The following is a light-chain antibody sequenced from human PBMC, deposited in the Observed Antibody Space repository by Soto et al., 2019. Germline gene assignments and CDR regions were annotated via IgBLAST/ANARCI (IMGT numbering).Light chain of an antibody. CDR2: AAS. J-gene: IGKJ1*01. V-gene: IGKV1-9*01. CDR1: QAISSY. CDR3: QQLNSYPWT. Sequence: DIQLTQSPSFLSASVGDRVTITCRASQAISSYLAWFQQRPGKAPKVLVYAASTLQSGVPSRFSGSASGTEFTVTISSLKPEDFATYFCQQLNSYPWTFGQGTKVEIK.